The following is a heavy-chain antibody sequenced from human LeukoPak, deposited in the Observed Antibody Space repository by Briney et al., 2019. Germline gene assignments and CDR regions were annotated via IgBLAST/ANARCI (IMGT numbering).Heavy chain of an antibody. CDR2: ISSSSSYI. CDR3: ARDSAGGSPGTLDY. J-gene: IGHJ4*02. Sequence: GGSLRLPCAASGFTFSSYSMNWVRQAPGKGLEWVSSISSSSSYIYYADSVKGRFTISRDNAKNSLYLQMNSLRAEDTAVYYCARDSAGGSPGTLDYWGQGTLVTVSS. CDR1: GFTFSSYS. V-gene: IGHV3-21*01. D-gene: IGHD2-15*01.